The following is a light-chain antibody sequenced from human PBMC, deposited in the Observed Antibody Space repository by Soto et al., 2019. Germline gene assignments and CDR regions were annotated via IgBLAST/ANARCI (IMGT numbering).Light chain of an antibody. CDR3: QQNDNLPIT. CDR1: QSISNH. CDR2: DAS. V-gene: IGKV1-33*01. Sequence: IHMSQSPSSLSAPVDDRVIIPCRASQSISNHLNWYQQKPGKAPKLLIYDASNLETGVPSRFSGSGSGTDFTFTISTLQPEDIATYYCQQNDNLPITFGQGTRLEIK. J-gene: IGKJ5*01.